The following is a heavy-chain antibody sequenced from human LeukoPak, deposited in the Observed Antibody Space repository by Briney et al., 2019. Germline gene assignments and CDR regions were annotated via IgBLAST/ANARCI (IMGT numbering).Heavy chain of an antibody. CDR3: VREPPLLAAAGTSGFDS. V-gene: IGHV1-2*02. Sequence: ASAKVSCKASGYTFTDYYLHWVRQAPGQGLDWVGFINTYSGGTNYAQKFQGRVTMTGDTSISTAYMELTSLTSDDTAMYYCVREPPLLAAAGTSGFDSWGQGTLVTVSS. D-gene: IGHD6-13*01. CDR1: GYTFTDYY. J-gene: IGHJ4*02. CDR2: INTYSGGT.